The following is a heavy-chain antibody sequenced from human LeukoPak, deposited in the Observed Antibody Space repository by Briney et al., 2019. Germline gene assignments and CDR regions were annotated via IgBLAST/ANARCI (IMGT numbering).Heavy chain of an antibody. Sequence: SETLSLTCTVSGYSISSGYYWGWIRQPPGKGLEWIGSIYHSGSTFYNPSLKSRVTISVDTSKKQFSLKLSSVTAADTAVYYCARSLDYGDYYMDVWGKGTAVTVSS. J-gene: IGHJ6*03. D-gene: IGHD4-17*01. CDR1: GYSISSGYY. CDR3: ARSLDYGDYYMDV. CDR2: IYHSGST. V-gene: IGHV4-38-2*02.